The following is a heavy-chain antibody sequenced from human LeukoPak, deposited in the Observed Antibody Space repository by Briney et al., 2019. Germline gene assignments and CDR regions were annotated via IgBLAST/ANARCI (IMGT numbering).Heavy chain of an antibody. CDR1: GYTFTGYY. CDR2: INPNSGGT. V-gene: IGHV1-2*02. J-gene: IGHJ4*02. CDR3: ARVRAPCSSTSCYTPRAPLTY. D-gene: IGHD2-2*02. Sequence: ASVKVSCKASGYTFTGYYMHWVRQAPGQGLEWMGWINPNSGGTNYAQKFQGRVTMTRDTSISTAYMELSRLRSDDTAVYYCARVRAPCSSTSCYTPRAPLTYWRQGTLVTVSS.